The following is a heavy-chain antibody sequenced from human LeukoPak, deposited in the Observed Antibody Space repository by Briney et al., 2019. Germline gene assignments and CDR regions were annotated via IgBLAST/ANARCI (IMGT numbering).Heavy chain of an antibody. J-gene: IGHJ4*02. V-gene: IGHV4-61*02. CDR3: ARWGREYYDILTRSYYFDY. Sequence: SETLSLTCTVSGGSISSGSYYWSWIRQPGGKGLEWIGRIYTSGSTNYNPSLKSRVTISVDTSKNQFSLKLSSVTAADTAVYYCARWGREYYDILTRSYYFDYWGQGTLVTVSS. CDR2: IYTSGST. CDR1: GGSISSGSYY. D-gene: IGHD3-9*01.